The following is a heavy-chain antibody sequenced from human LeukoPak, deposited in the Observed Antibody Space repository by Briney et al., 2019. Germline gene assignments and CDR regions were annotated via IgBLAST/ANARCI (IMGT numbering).Heavy chain of an antibody. D-gene: IGHD3-22*01. CDR2: IWYDGSNK. Sequence: GGSLRLSCAASGFTFSSYGMHWVRQAPGKGLEWVAVIWYDGSNKYYADSVKGRFTISRDNSKNTLYLQMNSLGAEDTAVYYCARERPYYDEPEYAFDIWGQGTMVTVSS. CDR1: GFTFSSYG. CDR3: ARERPYYDEPEYAFDI. J-gene: IGHJ3*02. V-gene: IGHV3-33*01.